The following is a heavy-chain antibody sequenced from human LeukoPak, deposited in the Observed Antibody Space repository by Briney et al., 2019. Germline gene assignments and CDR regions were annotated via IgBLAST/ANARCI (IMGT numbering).Heavy chain of an antibody. D-gene: IGHD3-10*01. Sequence: GASVTVSCKASGYTFTDYYMHWVRQAPGQGLEWMGWINPNSAGTNYAQKFEGRVTMTRDTSISTAYMELSRLRSDDTAVYYCARDGEYGTGSYYRGCFDYWGQGILVTVSS. J-gene: IGHJ4*02. CDR3: ARDGEYGTGSYYRGCFDY. CDR2: INPNSAGT. V-gene: IGHV1-2*02. CDR1: GYTFTDYY.